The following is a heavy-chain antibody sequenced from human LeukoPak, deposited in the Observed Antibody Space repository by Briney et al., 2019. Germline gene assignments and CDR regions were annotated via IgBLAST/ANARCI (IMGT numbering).Heavy chain of an antibody. D-gene: IGHD3-3*01. V-gene: IGHV3-48*03. Sequence: GGSLRLSCAASGFTFSSYAMNWVRQAPGKGLEWVSYISRSGGDIYYTDSVKGRFTISRDNAKNSLDLQMNSLRAEDTAVYYCARPPSITNPYYGMDVWGQGTTVTVSS. CDR2: ISRSGGDI. J-gene: IGHJ6*02. CDR1: GFTFSSYA. CDR3: ARPPSITNPYYGMDV.